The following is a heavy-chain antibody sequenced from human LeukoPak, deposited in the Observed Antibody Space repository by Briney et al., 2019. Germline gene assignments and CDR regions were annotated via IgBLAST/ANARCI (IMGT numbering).Heavy chain of an antibody. J-gene: IGHJ4*02. V-gene: IGHV3-48*03. D-gene: IGHD5-24*01. Sequence: PGGSLRLSCAASGFTFSSYEMNWVRQAPGKGLEWVSYISSSGSTIYYADPVKGRFTISRDNAKNSLYLQMNSLRAEDTAVYYCARDGNGYTKFFDYWGQGTLVTVSS. CDR2: ISSSGSTI. CDR1: GFTFSSYE. CDR3: ARDGNGYTKFFDY.